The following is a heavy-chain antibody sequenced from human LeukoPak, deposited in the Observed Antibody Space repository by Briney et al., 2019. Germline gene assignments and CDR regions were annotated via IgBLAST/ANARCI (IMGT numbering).Heavy chain of an antibody. Sequence: KPSETLSLTCSVSGYSISSGYYWGWIRQPPGKGLEWIGNIYHDGNTYYNPSLKSRVTISVDTSKNQFSLRLSSVTAADTAVYYCARFFRTVWELPDYWGPGTLVTVSS. D-gene: IGHD1-26*01. CDR3: ARFFRTVWELPDY. CDR2: IYHDGNT. J-gene: IGHJ4*02. CDR1: GYSISSGYY. V-gene: IGHV4-38-2*02.